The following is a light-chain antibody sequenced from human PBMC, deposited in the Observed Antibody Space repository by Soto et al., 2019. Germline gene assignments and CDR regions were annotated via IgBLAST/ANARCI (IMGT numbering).Light chain of an antibody. Sequence: EIVMTQSPATLSVSPGERATLSCRASQSVSSNLAWYQQKPGQAPRLLIYGASTRATGIPARFSGSGSGTAFTLTISSLQSEDVAVYYCQQYNNWPPMAFGQATKVEIK. CDR2: GAS. CDR3: QQYNNWPPMA. V-gene: IGKV3-15*01. J-gene: IGKJ1*01. CDR1: QSVSSN.